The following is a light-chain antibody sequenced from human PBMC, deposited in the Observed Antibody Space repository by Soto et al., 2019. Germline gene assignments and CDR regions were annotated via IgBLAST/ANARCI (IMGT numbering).Light chain of an antibody. V-gene: IGKV1-39*01. J-gene: IGKJ1*01. Sequence: DIQMTQSPSSLSASVGDSVTITCRASQYISKNLNWFQQKPGKAPNLLIFTGSNLQSGVPSRFSGSGSGTDFTLTINSLQPEDCAAYYCQQTYTTPWTFGRGTRVEI. CDR3: QQTYTTPWT. CDR1: QYISKN. CDR2: TGS.